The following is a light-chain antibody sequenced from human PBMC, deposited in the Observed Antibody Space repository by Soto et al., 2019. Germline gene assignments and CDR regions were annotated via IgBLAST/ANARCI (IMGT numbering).Light chain of an antibody. Sequence: QSVVTQPPSVSGAPGQRVTISCTGTSSNIGANYDVHWYQEVPGRAPKVLIYDDNNRPSGVPDRFSGAKSGSSASLAITGRQAEDEAVYYCQSYDSSLTGVVFGGGTKLTVL. CDR1: SSNIGANYD. CDR2: DDN. J-gene: IGLJ2*01. CDR3: QSYDSSLTGVV. V-gene: IGLV1-40*01.